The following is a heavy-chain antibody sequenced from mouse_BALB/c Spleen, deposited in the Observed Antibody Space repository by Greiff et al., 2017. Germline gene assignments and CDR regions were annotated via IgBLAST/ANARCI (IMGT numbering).Heavy chain of an antibody. V-gene: IGHV5-9-1*01. CDR2: ISSGGSYT. Sequence: EVMLVESGGGLVKPGGSLKLSCAASGFTFSSYAMSWVRQTPEKRLEWVATISSGGSYTYYPDSVKGRFTISRDNAKNTLYLQMSSLRSEDTAMYSSARRRTNYYAMDYWGQGTSVTVSS. J-gene: IGHJ4*01. CDR3: ARRRTNYYAMDY. CDR1: GFTFSSYA.